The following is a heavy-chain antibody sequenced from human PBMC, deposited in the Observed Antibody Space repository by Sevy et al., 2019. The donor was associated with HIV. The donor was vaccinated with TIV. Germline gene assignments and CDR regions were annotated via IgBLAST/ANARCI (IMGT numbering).Heavy chain of an antibody. J-gene: IGHJ6*02. CDR2: INPDSGKR. CDR3: ARADLDSSTFFYYYGMDV. D-gene: IGHD6-13*01. V-gene: IGHV1-8*01. Sequence: ASVKVSCKTSGYTFTSYDINWVRQATGQGLEWMGWINPDSGKRGYAQKFQGRVTMPTNTSISTAYMELRSLRSEDSAVYYCARADLDSSTFFYYYGMDVWGQGTTVTVSS. CDR1: GYTFTSYD.